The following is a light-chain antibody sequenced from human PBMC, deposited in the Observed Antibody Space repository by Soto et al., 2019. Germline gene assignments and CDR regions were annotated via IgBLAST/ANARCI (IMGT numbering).Light chain of an antibody. CDR3: SSYTSTSTLE. CDR1: SSDVGGYKY. J-gene: IGLJ7*01. V-gene: IGLV2-14*01. CDR2: EVS. Sequence: QSVLTQPASVSGSPGQSITISCTGTSSDVGGYKYVSWYQHHPGKAPKLMIYEVSDRPSGVSNRFSGSKSGNTASLTISGLQAEDEAYYYCSSYTSTSTLEFGGGTQLTVL.